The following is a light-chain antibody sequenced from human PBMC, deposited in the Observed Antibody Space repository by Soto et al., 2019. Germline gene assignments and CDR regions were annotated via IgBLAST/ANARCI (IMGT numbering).Light chain of an antibody. CDR1: QNIDRY. CDR2: AAS. J-gene: IGKJ5*01. CDR3: QQTYSIPPVT. Sequence: DIQMTQSPSSLSASVGDRVTITCRASQNIDRYLSWYQQKPGKAPVLLIYAASSLHSGIPSRFLGCGSGTDFTLTISTLQPEDFATYFFQQTYSIPPVTFGQGTRLEIK. V-gene: IGKV1-39*01.